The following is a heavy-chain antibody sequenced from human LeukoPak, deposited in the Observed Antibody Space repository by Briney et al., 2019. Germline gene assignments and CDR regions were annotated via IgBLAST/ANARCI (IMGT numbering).Heavy chain of an antibody. D-gene: IGHD6-6*01. V-gene: IGHV1-69*05. J-gene: IGHJ4*02. Sequence: GASVKVSCKASGGTFSSYAISWVRQAPGQGLEWMGGIIPIFGTANYAQKFQGRVTITTDESTSTAYMELSSLRSEDTAAYYCARGPPLIAARLYPFDYWGQGTLVTVSS. CDR1: GGTFSSYA. CDR2: IIPIFGTA. CDR3: ARGPPLIAARLYPFDY.